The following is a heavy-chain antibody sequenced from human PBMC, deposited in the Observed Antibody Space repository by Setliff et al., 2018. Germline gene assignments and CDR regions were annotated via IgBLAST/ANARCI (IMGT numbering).Heavy chain of an antibody. Sequence: PSETLSLTCAAYGGTFSLSWWSWVRRPPGKGLEWIGEIYHDGNDKYTPSVHYSPSLKSRVTISIDKSNNQFSLKLTSMTAADTAVYYCAKGGGRYHSDSWGQGILVTVSS. CDR1: GGTFSLSW. CDR2: IYHDGND. D-gene: IGHD1-1*01. J-gene: IGHJ4*02. V-gene: IGHV4-34*01. CDR3: AKGGGRYHSDS.